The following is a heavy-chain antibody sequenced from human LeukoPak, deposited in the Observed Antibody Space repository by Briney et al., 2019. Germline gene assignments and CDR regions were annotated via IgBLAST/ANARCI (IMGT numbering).Heavy chain of an antibody. D-gene: IGHD3-3*01. CDR3: AGGFGVVSRFDS. Sequence: LETLSLTCNVSGGSIFSHYWTWIRQPPGKGLEWIGYIHYSGSTKYNPSLKRRVTISLDTSNIQFSLRLSSVTAADTAVYYCAGGFGVVSRFDSWGQGSLVTVSA. V-gene: IGHV4-59*11. J-gene: IGHJ4*02. CDR1: GGSIFSHY. CDR2: IHYSGST.